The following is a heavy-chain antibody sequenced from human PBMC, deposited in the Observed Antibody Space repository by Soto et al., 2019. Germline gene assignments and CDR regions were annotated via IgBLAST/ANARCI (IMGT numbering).Heavy chain of an antibody. J-gene: IGHJ6*02. CDR1: GFTFSNYW. V-gene: IGHV3-7*03. CDR2: IKRDGSEK. CDR3: ARGEDPSIAARRYPLRPYGMDV. D-gene: IGHD6-6*01. Sequence: PGGSLRLSCAAFGFTFSNYWMTWVRQAPGKGLEWVANIKRDGSEKYYVDSVKGRFSISRDNAKNSVYLQMNSLRAEDTAVYYCARGEDPSIAARRYPLRPYGMDVWGQGTTVTVSS.